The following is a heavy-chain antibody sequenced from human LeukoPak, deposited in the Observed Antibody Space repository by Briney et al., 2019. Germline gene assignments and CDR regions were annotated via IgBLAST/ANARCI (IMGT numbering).Heavy chain of an antibody. CDR2: IKSKTDGGTT. CDR3: ITDHFLNSGSSGYFQH. V-gene: IGHV3-15*01. Sequence: GGSLRLSCAASGFTFSNVWMSWVRQAPGKGLEWVGRIKSKTDGGTTDYAAPVKDRFTISRDDSKNTLYLQMNSLKTEDTAVYYCITDHFLNSGSSGYFQHWGQGTLVTVSS. D-gene: IGHD6-19*01. CDR1: GFTFSNVW. J-gene: IGHJ1*01.